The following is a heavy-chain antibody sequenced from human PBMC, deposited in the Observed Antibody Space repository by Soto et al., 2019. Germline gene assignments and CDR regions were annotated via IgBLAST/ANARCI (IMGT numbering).Heavy chain of an antibody. CDR2: IRSKANNYAT. CDR1: GFTFSGSA. CDR3: ARDKRDLRFLEWSYYFDY. V-gene: IGHV3-73*01. Sequence: PGGSLRLSCAVSGFTFSGSAMHWVRQASGKGLEWVGRIRSKANNYATAYAASVKGRFTISRDDSKNTAYLQMNSLKTEDTAVYYCARDKRDLRFLEWSYYFDYWGQGTLVTVSS. J-gene: IGHJ4*02. D-gene: IGHD3-3*01.